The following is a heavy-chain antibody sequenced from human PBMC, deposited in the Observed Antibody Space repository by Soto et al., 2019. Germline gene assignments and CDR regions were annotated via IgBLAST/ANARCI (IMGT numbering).Heavy chain of an antibody. CDR2: IYPGDSDT. Sequence: GESLKISCQGSGYSFTSYWIAWVRQMPEKGLEWMGIIYPGDSDTRYSPAFQGQVTISAEKSISTAYLQWSSLKASDTAMYYCARGLDSGRDYYYYGMDVWGQGTTVTVSS. CDR1: GYSFTSYW. CDR3: ARGLDSGRDYYYYGMDV. V-gene: IGHV5-51*01. J-gene: IGHJ6*02. D-gene: IGHD1-1*01.